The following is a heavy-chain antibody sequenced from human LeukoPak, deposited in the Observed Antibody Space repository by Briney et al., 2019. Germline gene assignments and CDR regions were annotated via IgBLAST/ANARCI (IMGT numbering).Heavy chain of an antibody. Sequence: ASVKVSCKASGGTFSSYAISWVRQAPGQGLEWMGGIIPIFGTANYAQKFQGRVTITADESTSTAYMELSSLRSEDTAVYYCARDTGIAAARHYYYYGMDVWGQGTTVTVSS. CDR2: IIPIFGTA. CDR3: ARDTGIAAARHYYYYGMDV. V-gene: IGHV1-69*13. CDR1: GGTFSSYA. J-gene: IGHJ6*02. D-gene: IGHD6-13*01.